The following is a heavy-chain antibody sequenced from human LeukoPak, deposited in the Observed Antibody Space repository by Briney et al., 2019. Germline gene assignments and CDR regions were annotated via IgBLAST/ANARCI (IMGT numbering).Heavy chain of an antibody. Sequence: GGSLRLSCAASGFTFSSYAMSWVRQAPGKGLEWVSAISGSGGSTYYADSVKGRFTISRDNSKNTLYLQMNSLRAGDTAVYYCAKQYYDYVWGSYRPNAFDIWGQGTMVTVSS. D-gene: IGHD3-16*02. V-gene: IGHV3-23*01. CDR3: AKQYYDYVWGSYRPNAFDI. J-gene: IGHJ3*02. CDR2: ISGSGGST. CDR1: GFTFSSYA.